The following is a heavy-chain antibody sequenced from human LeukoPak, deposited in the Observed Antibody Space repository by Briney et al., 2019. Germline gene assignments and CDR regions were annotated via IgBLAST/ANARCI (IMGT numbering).Heavy chain of an antibody. D-gene: IGHD4-11*01. V-gene: IGHV1-18*04. CDR1: VFRLTSYG. CDR2: ISPHTGIT. Sequence: ASVNVSCKASVFRLTSYGVSWMRQAPGQGVECMGWISPHTGITHYAEKFEDRVTMTIDTSPTTAYMELRSLRYADTAVYYCARDSDYSGNGNGDWFDPWGQGTVITVSS. J-gene: IGHJ5*02. CDR3: ARDSDYSGNGNGDWFDP.